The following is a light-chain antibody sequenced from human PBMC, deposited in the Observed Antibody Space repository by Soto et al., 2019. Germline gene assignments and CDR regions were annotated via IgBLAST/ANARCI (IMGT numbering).Light chain of an antibody. J-gene: IGKJ4*01. Sequence: AIQLTQSPSSLSASVGDRVTITCRASQDISSSLAWYQQKAGKAPKLLIYGASILQSGVPSGFSGSGFGTDVPLTISSLRAEEFAIYFCQQTKSYPSTFGGGTRVDI. CDR2: GAS. V-gene: IGKV1-13*02. CDR3: QQTKSYPST. CDR1: QDISSS.